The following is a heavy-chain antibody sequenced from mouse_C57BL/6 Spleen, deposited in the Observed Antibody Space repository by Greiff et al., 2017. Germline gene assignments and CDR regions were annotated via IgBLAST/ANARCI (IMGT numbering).Heavy chain of an antibody. CDR1: GYTFTDYE. Sequence: QVQLQQSGAELVRPGASVTLSCKASGYTFTDYEMHWVKQTPVHGLEWIGAIDPETGGTAYNQKFKGKAILTADKSSSTAYMELRSLTSEDSAVYYCTRKRDNYGSSRVYFDYWGKGTTLTVSS. D-gene: IGHD1-1*01. V-gene: IGHV1-15*01. CDR3: TRKRDNYGSSRVYFDY. J-gene: IGHJ2*01. CDR2: IDPETGGT.